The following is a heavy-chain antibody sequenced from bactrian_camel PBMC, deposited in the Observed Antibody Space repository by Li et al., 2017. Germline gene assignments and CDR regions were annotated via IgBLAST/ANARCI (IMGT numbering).Heavy chain of an antibody. CDR1: GYTYNCIG. V-gene: IGHV3S40*01. Sequence: VQLVESGGDSVQSGGSLRLSCSVSGYTYNCIGWFRQVPGQEREGIAVNNREGTSTYYSDPVKGRFAISQDRDKNSLYLQTNSLEPEDTAMYYCGAGPLAACGGWWSGGFEYWGQGTQVTVS. CDR2: NNREGTST. CDR3: GAGPLAACGGWWSGGFEY. D-gene: IGHD7*01. J-gene: IGHJ4*01.